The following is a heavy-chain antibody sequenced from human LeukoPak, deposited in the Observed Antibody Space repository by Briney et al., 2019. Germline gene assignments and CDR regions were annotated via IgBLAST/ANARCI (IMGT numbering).Heavy chain of an antibody. CDR3: ARVSSYQLPTRGYYYYYYMDV. CDR2: IYTSGST. Sequence: SETLSLTCTVSGGSISSYYWSWIRQPAGKGLEWIGRIYTSGSTNYNPSLKSRVTMSVDTSKNQFSLKLSSVTAADTAVYYCARVSSYQLPTRGYYYYYYMDVWGKGTTVTVSS. J-gene: IGHJ6*03. CDR1: GGSISSYY. D-gene: IGHD2-2*01. V-gene: IGHV4-4*07.